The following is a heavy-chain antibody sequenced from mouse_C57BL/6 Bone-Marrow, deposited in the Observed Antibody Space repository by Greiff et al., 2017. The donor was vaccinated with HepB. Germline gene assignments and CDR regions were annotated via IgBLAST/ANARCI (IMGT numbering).Heavy chain of an antibody. V-gene: IGHV1-82*01. CDR1: GYAFSSSW. Sequence: LVESGPELVKPGASVKISCKASGYAFSSSWMNWVKQRPGKGLEWIGRIYPGDGDTNYNGKFKGKATLTADKSSSTAYMQLSSLTSEDSAVYFCARSSSYVNYFDYWGQGTTLTVSS. CDR2: IYPGDGDT. D-gene: IGHD1-1*01. CDR3: ARSSSYVNYFDY. J-gene: IGHJ2*01.